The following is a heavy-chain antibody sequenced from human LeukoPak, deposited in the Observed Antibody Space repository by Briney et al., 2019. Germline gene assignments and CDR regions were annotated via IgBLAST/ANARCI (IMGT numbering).Heavy chain of an antibody. V-gene: IGHV3-11*01. D-gene: IGHD3-22*01. CDR3: ARSIGYYYTMDV. CDR1: GFSFSDYY. J-gene: IGHJ6*02. CDR2: ISGSGSDL. Sequence: AGGSLRLSCVACGFSFSDYYMSWIRQAPGRGLEWISYISGSGSDLYYADSVKGRFTISRDNANNLLYLQMNSLRAEDTAVYYCARSIGYYYTMDVWGQGTTVTVSS.